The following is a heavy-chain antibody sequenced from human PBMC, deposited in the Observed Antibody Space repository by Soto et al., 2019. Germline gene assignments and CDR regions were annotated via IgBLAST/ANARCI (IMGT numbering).Heavy chain of an antibody. CDR1: GFTFSSYE. CDR2: ISSGGGTI. CDR3: ARGSNPDY. Sequence: GSLRLSCAASGFTFSSYEMHWVRQAPGKGLEWISYISSGGGTIYYADSVKGRFTISRDNPKNSLFLQMNSLRAEDTAVYYCARGSNPDYWGQGALVTVSS. J-gene: IGHJ4*02. V-gene: IGHV3-48*03.